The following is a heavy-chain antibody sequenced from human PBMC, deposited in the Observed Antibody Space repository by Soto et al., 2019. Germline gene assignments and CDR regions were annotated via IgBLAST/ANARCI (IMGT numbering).Heavy chain of an antibody. Sequence: ASVKVSCKASGFTFTSSAVQWVRQARGQRLEWIGWIVVGSGNTNYAQKFQERVTITRDMSTSTAYMELSSLRSEDTAVYYCAADQYYYDSSGYRITADYWGQGTLVTVSS. CDR2: IVVGSGNT. J-gene: IGHJ4*02. CDR3: AADQYYYDSSGYRITADY. D-gene: IGHD3-22*01. CDR1: GFTFTSSA. V-gene: IGHV1-58*01.